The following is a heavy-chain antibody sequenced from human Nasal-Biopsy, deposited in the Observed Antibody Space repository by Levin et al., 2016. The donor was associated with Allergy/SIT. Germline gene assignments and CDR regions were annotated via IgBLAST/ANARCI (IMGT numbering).Heavy chain of an antibody. CDR1: GYTFTSYP. D-gene: IGHD2/OR15-2a*01. J-gene: IGHJ4*02. V-gene: IGHV3-23*01. CDR3: AKGTTDLGDN. CDR2: IDESGRNT. Sequence: LSLTCAASGYTFTSYPLSWLRQAPGKGLEWVSAIDESGRNTYYTDSVRGRFTISRDNSKSTLYLQMNSLRADDTAVYFCAKGTTDLGDNWGQGTLVTVSS.